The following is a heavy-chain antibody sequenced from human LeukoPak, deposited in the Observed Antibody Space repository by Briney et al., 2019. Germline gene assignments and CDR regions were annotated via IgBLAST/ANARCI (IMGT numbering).Heavy chain of an antibody. D-gene: IGHD3-22*01. CDR1: GGSISRSNW. V-gene: IGHV4-4*02. Sequence: SETLSLTCAVSGGSISRSNWWSWVRQPPGKGLEWIGEIYHSGSTNYNPSLRSRVTISVDKSKNQFSLKLTSVTAADTAVYYCARATYDSSGYYCDSWGQGTLVTVSS. CDR2: IYHSGST. J-gene: IGHJ4*02. CDR3: ARATYDSSGYYCDS.